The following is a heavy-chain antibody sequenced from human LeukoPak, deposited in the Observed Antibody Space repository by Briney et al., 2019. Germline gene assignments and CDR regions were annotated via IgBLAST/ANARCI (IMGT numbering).Heavy chain of an antibody. D-gene: IGHD2-8*01. Sequence: GGSLRLSCAASGFTFSNYEMNWVRQAPGKGLEWLSYISGSGTAIYHADSVKGRFTISRDNAKNSLYLQMNSLRAEDTAVYYCARAATVNGWYFDFWGRGTLVSVSS. CDR2: ISGSGTAI. V-gene: IGHV3-48*03. CDR1: GFTFSNYE. CDR3: ARAATVNGWYFDF. J-gene: IGHJ2*01.